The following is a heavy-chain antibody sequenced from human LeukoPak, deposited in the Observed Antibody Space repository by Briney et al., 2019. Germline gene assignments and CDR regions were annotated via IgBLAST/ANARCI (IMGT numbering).Heavy chain of an antibody. CDR1: GGTFSSYA. J-gene: IGHJ3*01. CDR2: ISAYNGNT. CDR3: AREGGSYFFVCQL. Sequence: ASVKVSCKASGGTFSSYAISWVRQAPGQGLEWMGWISAYNGNTNYAQKLQGRVTMTTDTSTSTPYMELRSLRSDDTAVYYCAREGGSYFFVCQLGGGGPRVTVSS. V-gene: IGHV1-18*01. D-gene: IGHD1-26*01.